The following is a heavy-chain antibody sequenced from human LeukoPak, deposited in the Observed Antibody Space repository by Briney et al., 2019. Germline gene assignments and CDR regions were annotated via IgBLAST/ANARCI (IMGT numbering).Heavy chain of an antibody. CDR3: TKEKVAYYTDRWSGLFDT. Sequence: PGGSLRLSCAASGFTFSSYEMNWVRQAPGKRLEWVSYISSSGSTIYYADSVKGRFTISRDNAKNTLYLQMNSLTLEDTAIYYCTKEKVAYYTDRWSGLFDTWGQGTLVSVSS. V-gene: IGHV3-48*03. D-gene: IGHD1-26*01. CDR1: GFTFSSYE. J-gene: IGHJ5*02. CDR2: ISSSGSTI.